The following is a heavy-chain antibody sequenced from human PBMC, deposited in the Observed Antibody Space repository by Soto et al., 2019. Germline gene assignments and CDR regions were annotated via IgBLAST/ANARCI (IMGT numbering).Heavy chain of an antibody. Sequence: PGGSLRLSCAASGFTFSSYAMHLVRQAPGKGLEWVAVIAYDGRNKYYADSVKGRFTISRDNSKNTLYLQMNSLRIEDTAVYYCTRLGGLVAPHWGQGTLVTVS. CDR3: TRLGGLVAPH. V-gene: IGHV3-30*04. D-gene: IGHD2-8*02. CDR1: GFTFSSYA. CDR2: IAYDGRNK. J-gene: IGHJ4*02.